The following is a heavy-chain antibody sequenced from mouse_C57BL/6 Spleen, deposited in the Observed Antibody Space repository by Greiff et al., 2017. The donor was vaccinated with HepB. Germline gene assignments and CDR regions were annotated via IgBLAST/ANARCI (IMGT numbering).Heavy chain of an antibody. J-gene: IGHJ4*01. V-gene: IGHV1-7*01. Sequence: VQLQQSGAELAKPGASVKLSCKASGYTFTSYWMHWVKQRPGQGLEWIGYINPSSGYTKYNQKFKDKATLTADKSSSTAYMKLSSLTYGDSAGYFRSRYYRSSSYSMDYWGQGTSVTVSS. CDR1: GYTFTSYW. CDR2: INPSSGYT. D-gene: IGHD1-1*01. CDR3: SRYYRSSSYSMDY.